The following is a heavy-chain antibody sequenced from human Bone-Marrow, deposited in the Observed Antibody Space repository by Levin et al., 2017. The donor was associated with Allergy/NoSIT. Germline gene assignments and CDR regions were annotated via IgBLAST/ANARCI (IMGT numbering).Heavy chain of an antibody. CDR2: ISGSGGST. Sequence: GESLKISCAASGFTFSSYAMSWVRQAPGKGLEWVSAISGSGGSTYYADSVKGRFTISRDNSKNTLYLQMNSLRAEDTAVYYCAKDSTDWYFDLWGRGTLVTVSS. CDR3: AKDSTDWYFDL. CDR1: GFTFSSYA. V-gene: IGHV3-23*01. J-gene: IGHJ2*01.